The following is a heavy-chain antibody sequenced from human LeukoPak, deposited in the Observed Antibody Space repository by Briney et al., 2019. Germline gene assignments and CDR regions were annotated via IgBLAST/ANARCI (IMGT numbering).Heavy chain of an antibody. J-gene: IGHJ3*02. CDR1: GFSYC. CDR3: VRGQYCSSDNCFDVFDI. D-gene: IGHD2-15*01. Sequence: GGSLRLSCAASGFSYCMHWVCQAPGKGLVWVSRINSDWSSTNYADSVKGRFTISRDNAKNTLYLQMNSLRAEDTAVYYCVRGQYCSSDNCFDVFDIWGQGTLVTVSS. V-gene: IGHV3-74*01. CDR2: INSDWSST.